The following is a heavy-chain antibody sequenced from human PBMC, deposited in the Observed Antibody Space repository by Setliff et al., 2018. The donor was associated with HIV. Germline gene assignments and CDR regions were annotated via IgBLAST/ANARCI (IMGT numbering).Heavy chain of an antibody. CDR2: ISGSGGST. CDR3: AKDLDIVVVPAAPDAFDI. V-gene: IGHV3-23*01. Sequence: GGSLRLSCAASGITFSSYASGWVRQAPGKGLEWVSAISGSGGSTYYADSVKGRFTISSDNSKNTLYLQMNSLRAEDTAVYYCAKDLDIVVVPAAPDAFDIWGQGTRSPSPQ. D-gene: IGHD2-2*03. J-gene: IGHJ3*02. CDR1: GITFSSYA.